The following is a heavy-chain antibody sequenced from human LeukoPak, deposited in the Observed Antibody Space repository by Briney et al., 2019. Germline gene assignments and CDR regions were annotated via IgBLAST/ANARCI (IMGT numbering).Heavy chain of an antibody. J-gene: IGHJ5*02. Sequence: ASVKVSCKVSGYTLTELSMHWVRQSPGKGLEWLGGFDPEDGETIYAQKFQGRVTMTEGTSTDTAYMELSSLRSEDTAVYYCAAIYCSSTSCYTRFDPWGQGTLVTVSS. D-gene: IGHD2-2*02. V-gene: IGHV1-24*01. CDR3: AAIYCSSTSCYTRFDP. CDR2: FDPEDGET. CDR1: GYTLTELS.